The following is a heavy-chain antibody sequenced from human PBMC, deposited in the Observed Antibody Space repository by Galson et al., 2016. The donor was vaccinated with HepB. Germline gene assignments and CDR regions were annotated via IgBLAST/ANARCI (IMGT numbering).Heavy chain of an antibody. Sequence: SLRLSCAASGFTFSSYWMTWVRQAPGKGLEYVACIKGDGSEKHYVDSVRGRFTISRDNARNSVSLQMNSLRAEDTAVYYCARDGSGWLFDSWGQGTLVTVSS. V-gene: IGHV3-7*01. CDR2: IKGDGSEK. D-gene: IGHD6-19*01. CDR1: GFTFSSYW. CDR3: ARDGSGWLFDS. J-gene: IGHJ4*02.